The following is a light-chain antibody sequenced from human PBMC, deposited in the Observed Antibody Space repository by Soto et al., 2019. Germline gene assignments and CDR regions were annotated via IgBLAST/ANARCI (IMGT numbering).Light chain of an antibody. J-gene: IGKJ4*01. Sequence: EIVLTQSPATLSLSPGERATLSCRASQSVSSYLAWYQQKPGQAPRLLIYDASNRATGIPARFSGSGSGTVFTPTISRLEPEDFAVYYCQQRSNGLSTFGGGTKVEIK. V-gene: IGKV3-11*01. CDR2: DAS. CDR1: QSVSSY. CDR3: QQRSNGLST.